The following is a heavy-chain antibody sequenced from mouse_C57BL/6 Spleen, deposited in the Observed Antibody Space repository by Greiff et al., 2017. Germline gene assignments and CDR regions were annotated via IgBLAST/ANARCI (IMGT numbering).Heavy chain of an antibody. CDR2: INPGSGGT. V-gene: IGHV1-54*01. D-gene: IGHD1-1*01. CDR1: GYAFTNYL. Sequence: VQLQQSGAELVRPGTSVKVSCKASGYAFTNYLILWVTQRPGQGLVWIGVINPGSGGTNYNEKFKGKGTLTADKASGTAYMQRSSLTSEDSAVFFSARGEDYYGSSYGGFDYWGQGTTLTVSS. CDR3: ARGEDYYGSSYGGFDY. J-gene: IGHJ2*01.